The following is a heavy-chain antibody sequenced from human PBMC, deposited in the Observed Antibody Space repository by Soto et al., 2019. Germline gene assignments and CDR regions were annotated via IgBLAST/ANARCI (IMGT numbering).Heavy chain of an antibody. CDR1: GYTFTSYG. Sequence: SVKVSCKASGYTFTSYGISWVRQAPGQGLEWMGGIIPIFGTANYAQKFQGRVTITADESTSTAYMELSSLRSEDTAVYYCARDPHRSGWSRFDYWGQGTLVTVSS. CDR3: ARDPHRSGWSRFDY. D-gene: IGHD6-19*01. V-gene: IGHV1-69*13. J-gene: IGHJ4*02. CDR2: IIPIFGTA.